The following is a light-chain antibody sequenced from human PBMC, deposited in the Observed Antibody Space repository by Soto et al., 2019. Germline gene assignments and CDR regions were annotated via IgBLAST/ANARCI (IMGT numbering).Light chain of an antibody. Sequence: QSALTQPASVSGSPGQSITISCTGTSSDIGNYNYVSWYQQHPGKAPKLMIYEVSYRPSGVSNRFSGSKSGNTASLTISGLQAEDEADYYCSSYTNINTSVIFGGATKVTVL. V-gene: IGLV2-14*01. J-gene: IGLJ2*01. CDR1: SSDIGNYNY. CDR3: SSYTNINTSVI. CDR2: EVS.